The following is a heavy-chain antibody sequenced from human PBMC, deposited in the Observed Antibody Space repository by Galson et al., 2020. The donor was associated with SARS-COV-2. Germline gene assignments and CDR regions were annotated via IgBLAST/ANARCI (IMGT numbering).Heavy chain of an antibody. CDR2: ISAGGGTI. CDR1: GFTFSSYA. V-gene: IGHV3-23*01. Sequence: GGSLRLSCEVSGFTFSSYAMTWVRQAPGKGLEWVSDISAGGGTIDYADSVKGRFTVSRDNSKNTLYLQMNSLRAEDTAVYFCAKREDFVVVYGYSYLDVWGKGTTVTISS. CDR3: AKREDFVVVYGYSYLDV. J-gene: IGHJ6*03. D-gene: IGHD2-15*01.